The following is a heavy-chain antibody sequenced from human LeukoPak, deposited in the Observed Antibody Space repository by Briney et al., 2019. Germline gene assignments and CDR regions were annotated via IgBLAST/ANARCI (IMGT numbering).Heavy chain of an antibody. D-gene: IGHD6-13*01. CDR1: GFTFSSYA. V-gene: IGHV3-64*01. Sequence: PGGSLRLSCAASGFTFSSYAMHWVRQAPGKGLEYVSAISSNGGSTYYANSVKGRFTTSRDNSKNTLYLQMGSLRAEDMAVYYCARGAGYSSSWYHYYYYYGMDVWGQGTTVTVSS. J-gene: IGHJ6*02. CDR2: ISSNGGST. CDR3: ARGAGYSSSWYHYYYYYGMDV.